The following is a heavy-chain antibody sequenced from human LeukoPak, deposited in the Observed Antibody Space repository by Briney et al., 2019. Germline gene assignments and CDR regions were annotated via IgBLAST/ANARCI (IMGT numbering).Heavy chain of an antibody. CDR1: GFPFSKYT. D-gene: IGHD6-19*01. CDR3: ARDFGWGGALVI. CDR2: ITSSSTYV. Sequence: GGSLRLSCAASGFPFSKYTMNWVRRAPGKGLEWVSLITSSSTYVESADSVKGRFTISRDNAKNSLSLQMNSLRADDTAVYYCARDFGWGGALVIWGQGTMVTVSS. V-gene: IGHV3-21*01. J-gene: IGHJ3*02.